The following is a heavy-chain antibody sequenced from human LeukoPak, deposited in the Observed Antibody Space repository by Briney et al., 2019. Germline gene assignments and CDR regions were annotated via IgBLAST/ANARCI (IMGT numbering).Heavy chain of an antibody. Sequence: GRSLRLSCAASGFTFSSYAMKWVCQAPGQGLDWVSFITGTSSYIYNTDSVKGRFTISRDNAKNSLFLPMNSLRDEDTAAYYCASGFSSSPYFDYWGQGTLVTVYS. CDR1: GFTFSSYA. CDR2: ITGTSSYI. J-gene: IGHJ4*02. D-gene: IGHD6-6*01. V-gene: IGHV3-21*01. CDR3: ASGFSSSPYFDY.